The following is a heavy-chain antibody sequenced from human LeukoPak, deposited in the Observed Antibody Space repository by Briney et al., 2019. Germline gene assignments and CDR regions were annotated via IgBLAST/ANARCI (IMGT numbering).Heavy chain of an antibody. V-gene: IGHV3-20*04. Sequence: PGGSLRLSCAASGFTFDDYGMSWVRQAPGKGLEWVSGINWNGGSTGYADSVKGRFTISRDNSKNTLYLQMNSLRAEDTAVYYCAKGLAVAGGEYWGQGTLVTVSS. CDR3: AKGLAVAGGEY. CDR1: GFTFDDYG. D-gene: IGHD6-19*01. J-gene: IGHJ4*02. CDR2: INWNGGST.